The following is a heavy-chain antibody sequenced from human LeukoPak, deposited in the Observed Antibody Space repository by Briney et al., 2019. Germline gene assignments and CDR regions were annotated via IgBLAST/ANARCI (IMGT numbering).Heavy chain of an antibody. V-gene: IGHV4-34*01. J-gene: IGHJ4*02. CDR1: GGSFSGYY. CDR2: INHSGST. CDR3: ARGLRDILTGYTLDY. Sequence: SETLSLTCAVYGGSFSGYYWSWIRQPPGKGLEWIGEINHSGSTNYNPSLKSRVTISVDTSKNRFSLKLSSVTAADTAVYYCARGLRDILTGYTLDYWGQGTLVTVSS. D-gene: IGHD3-9*01.